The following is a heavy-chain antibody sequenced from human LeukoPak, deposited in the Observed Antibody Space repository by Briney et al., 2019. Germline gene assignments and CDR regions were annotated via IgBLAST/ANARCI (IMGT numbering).Heavy chain of an antibody. CDR3: ARAATTMIVASDY. J-gene: IGHJ4*02. CDR2: ISGSRSTI. V-gene: IGHV3-48*01. CDR1: GFTFSDHG. D-gene: IGHD3-22*01. Sequence: GGSLRLSCAASGFTFSDHGMHWVRQAPGKGLEWVSYISGSRSTIYYADSVKGRFTISRENAKNSLYLQMNSLRAEDTAMYYCARAATTMIVASDYWGQGALVTVSS.